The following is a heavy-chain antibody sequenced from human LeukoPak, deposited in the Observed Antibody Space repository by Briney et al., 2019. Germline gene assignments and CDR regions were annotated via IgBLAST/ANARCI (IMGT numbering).Heavy chain of an antibody. J-gene: IGHJ4*02. CDR2: INRNGGST. D-gene: IGHD6-19*01. V-gene: IGHV3-20*04. CDR3: ARDVGSGWFDY. Sequence: GGSLRLSCEASGFTFDDYGMSWVRQPPGKGLEWVSGINRNGGSTDYADSVKGRFTISRDNAKNSLYLQMNSLRAEDTAVYYCARDVGSGWFDYWGQGTLVTVSS. CDR1: GFTFDDYG.